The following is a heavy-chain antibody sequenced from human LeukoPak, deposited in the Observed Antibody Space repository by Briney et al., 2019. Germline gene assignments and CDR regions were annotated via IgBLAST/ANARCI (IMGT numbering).Heavy chain of an antibody. CDR2: IWYDGSNK. CDR1: GFTFSSYG. D-gene: IGHD4-17*01. CDR3: AAGRGTVTPPYYYGMDV. Sequence: GGSLRLSCAASGFTFSSYGMHWVRQAPGKGLEWVAVIWYDGSNKYYADSVKGRFTISRDNSKNTLYLQMNSLRAEDTAVYYCAAGRGTVTPPYYYGMDVWGQGTTVTVSS. J-gene: IGHJ6*02. V-gene: IGHV3-33*01.